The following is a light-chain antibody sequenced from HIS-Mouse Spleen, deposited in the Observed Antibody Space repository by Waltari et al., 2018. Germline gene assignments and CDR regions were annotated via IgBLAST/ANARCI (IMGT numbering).Light chain of an antibody. J-gene: IGLJ3*02. CDR3: CSYAGSSTLV. CDR2: EVS. Sequence: QSALTQPPSASGSPGQSVTISCTGTSSDVGCYHYVSWYQQHPGKAPKLMIYEVSKRPSGVPDRFSGSKSGNTASLTVSGLQAEDEADYYCCSYAGSSTLVFGGGTKLTVL. V-gene: IGLV2-8*01. CDR1: SSDVGCYHY.